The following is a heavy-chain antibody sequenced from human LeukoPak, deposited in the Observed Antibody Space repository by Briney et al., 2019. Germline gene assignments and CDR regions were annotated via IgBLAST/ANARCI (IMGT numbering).Heavy chain of an antibody. D-gene: IGHD4-17*01. CDR3: ARDYGDNYFDY. J-gene: IGHJ4*02. Sequence: ASVKVSCKASGYTFTSYGISWVRQAPGQGLEWMGRIIPIFGTANYAQKFQGRVTITTDESTSTAYMGLSSLRSEDTAVYYCARDYGDNYFDYWGQGTLVTVSS. CDR2: IIPIFGTA. CDR1: GYTFTSYG. V-gene: IGHV1-69*05.